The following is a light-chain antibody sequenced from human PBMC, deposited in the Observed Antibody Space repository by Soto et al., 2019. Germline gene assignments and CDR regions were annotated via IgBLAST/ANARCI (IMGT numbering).Light chain of an antibody. V-gene: IGKV3-20*01. CDR1: QSVSSSY. J-gene: IGKJ4*01. CDR3: QQYGSSPLT. CDR2: GAS. Sequence: IVLTQSPCTLSLSPGERATLSCRASQSVSSSYLAWYQQKPGQAPRLLIYGASSRTTGIPERFSGSGSGTDFTLTISRLEPEDFAVYYCQQYGSSPLTFGGGTKVDIK.